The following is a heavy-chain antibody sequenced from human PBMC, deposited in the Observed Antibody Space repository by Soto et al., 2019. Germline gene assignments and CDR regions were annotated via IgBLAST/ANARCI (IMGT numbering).Heavy chain of an antibody. CDR3: AREGVAPYYYCGMDV. CDR1: GGTFSSYT. D-gene: IGHD5-12*01. CDR2: IIPILGIA. Sequence: SVKVSCKASGGTFSSYTISWVRQAPGQGLEWMGRIIPILGIANYAQKFQGRVTMTADTSTSTVYMELSSLRSDDTAVYYCAREGVAPYYYCGMDVWGQGTPVTLSS. V-gene: IGHV1-69*04. J-gene: IGHJ6*02.